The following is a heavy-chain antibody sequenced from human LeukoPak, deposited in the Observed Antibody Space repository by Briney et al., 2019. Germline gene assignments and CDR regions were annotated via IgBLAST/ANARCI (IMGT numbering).Heavy chain of an antibody. D-gene: IGHD6-13*01. CDR3: AKRKQLEEDYFDY. CDR1: GFTFSSYG. V-gene: IGHV3-30*18. CDR2: ISYDGSNK. Sequence: GGSLRLSCAASGFTFSSYGMHWVRQAPGKGLEWVAVISYDGSNKYYADSVKGRFTISRDNSKNTLYLQMNSLRAEDTAVYYCAKRKQLEEDYFDYWGQGTLVTVSS. J-gene: IGHJ4*02.